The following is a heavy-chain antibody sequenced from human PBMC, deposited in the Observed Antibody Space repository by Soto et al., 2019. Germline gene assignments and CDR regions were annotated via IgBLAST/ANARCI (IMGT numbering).Heavy chain of an antibody. J-gene: IGHJ5*02. CDR2: INVYNGNT. D-gene: IGHD3-10*01. Sequence: GSVKVSCKASGLTFSNYCISLVGQAPGQGVEWMGWINVYNGNTKYAQKVQGRVTMTTDTSTSTAYMELRSLRSDDTAVYYCARGVGSGSYYNQYNWFDPWGQGALVTVSS. CDR3: ARGVGSGSYYNQYNWFDP. CDR1: GLTFSNYC. V-gene: IGHV1-18*01.